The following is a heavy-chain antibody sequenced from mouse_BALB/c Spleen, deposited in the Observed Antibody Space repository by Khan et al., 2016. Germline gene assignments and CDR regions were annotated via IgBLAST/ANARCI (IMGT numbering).Heavy chain of an antibody. Sequence: QVQLKESGPGLVAPSQSLSITCTVSGFSLTDYGVSWIRQPPGKGLEWPGVIWGGGSTYYKLALKSRLSISKDNSQSHVFLKMNSLQTDDKAMYYCAKQGYYHHVAYWGQGTLVTVSA. J-gene: IGHJ3*01. CDR2: IWGGGST. V-gene: IGHV2-6-5*01. CDR1: GFSLTDYG. D-gene: IGHD2-4*01. CDR3: AKQGYYHHVAY.